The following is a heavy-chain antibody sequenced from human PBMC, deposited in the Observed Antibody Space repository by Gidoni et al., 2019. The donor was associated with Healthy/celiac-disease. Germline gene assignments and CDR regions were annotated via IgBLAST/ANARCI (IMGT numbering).Heavy chain of an antibody. V-gene: IGHV3-23*01. CDR2: ISGSGGST. Sequence: EVQLLESGGCLVQPGGSLRLSWSASGFTFSSYAMSRVRQAPGKGLEWVSAISGSGGSTYYADSVKGRFTISRDNSKNTLYLQMNSLRAEDTAVYYCAKDQRSPSGYDFVSRRSNFDYWGQGTLVTVSS. CDR3: AKDQRSPSGYDFVSRRSNFDY. D-gene: IGHD5-12*01. J-gene: IGHJ4*02. CDR1: GFTFSSYA.